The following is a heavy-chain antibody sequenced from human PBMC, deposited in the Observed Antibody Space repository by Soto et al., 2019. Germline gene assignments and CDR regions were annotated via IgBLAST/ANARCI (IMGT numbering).Heavy chain of an antibody. V-gene: IGHV1-2*04. CDR3: ARGGVVGAIAAFDI. CDR2: INPNSGGT. Sequence: ASVKVSCKASGYTFTGYYMHWVRQAPGQGLEWMGWINPNSGGTNYAQKFQGWVTMTRDTYISTAYMELSRLRSDDTAVYYCARGGVVGAIAAFDIWGQGTIVTVTS. D-gene: IGHD1-26*01. J-gene: IGHJ3*02. CDR1: GYTFTGYY.